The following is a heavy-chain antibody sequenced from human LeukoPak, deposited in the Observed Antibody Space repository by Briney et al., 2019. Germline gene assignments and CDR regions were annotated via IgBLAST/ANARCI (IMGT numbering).Heavy chain of an antibody. V-gene: IGHV3-23*01. CDR2: ISGSGGST. CDR3: AKSLTSYCSGGSCYQVDY. Sequence: GGSLRLSCAASGFTFSSYAMSWVRQAPGKGLEWVSAISGSGGSTYYADSVKGRFTISRDNSKNTLYLQMNSLRAEDMAVYYCAKSLTSYCSGGSCYQVDYWGQGTLVTVSS. CDR1: GFTFSSYA. D-gene: IGHD2-15*01. J-gene: IGHJ4*02.